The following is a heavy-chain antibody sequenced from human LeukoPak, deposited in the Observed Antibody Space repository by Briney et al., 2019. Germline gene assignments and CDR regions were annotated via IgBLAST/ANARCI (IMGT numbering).Heavy chain of an antibody. CDR1: GYIFSNYA. V-gene: IGHV1-18*01. Sequence: ASVKVSCKASGYIFSNYAINWVRQAPRQGLEWMGWISAYNGNTKYAQKLQGRVTMTTDKSTSTAYMELRSLISDDTAVYYCARFERGYDYAYGNNDYWGQGTLVAVSS. CDR3: ARFERGYDYAYGNNDY. CDR2: ISAYNGNT. D-gene: IGHD3-16*01. J-gene: IGHJ4*02.